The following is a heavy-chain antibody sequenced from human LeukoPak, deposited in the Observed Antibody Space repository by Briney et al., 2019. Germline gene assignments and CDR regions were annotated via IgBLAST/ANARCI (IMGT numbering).Heavy chain of an antibody. Sequence: SETLSLTCTVSGGSISSYYWSWIRQPPGKGLEWIGYIYYSGSTNYNPSLKSRVTISVDTSKNQFSLKLSSVTAADTAVYYCARHAVYDYVWGSYRIDAFDIWGQGTMVTVSS. J-gene: IGHJ3*02. D-gene: IGHD3-16*02. V-gene: IGHV4-59*08. CDR2: IYYSGST. CDR1: GGSISSYY. CDR3: ARHAVYDYVWGSYRIDAFDI.